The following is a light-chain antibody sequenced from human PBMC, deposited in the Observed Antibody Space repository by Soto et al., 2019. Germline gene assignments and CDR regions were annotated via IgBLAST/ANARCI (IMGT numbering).Light chain of an antibody. CDR1: QSVSYN. CDR2: GAF. J-gene: IGKJ4*01. CDR3: QQYKNWPPLT. Sequence: EIVMTQSPATLSVSPGETATLSCRASQSVSYNLAWYQQKPGQGPRLLIYGAFTRATGIPARFSGSGSGTESTLPTSGRQSKDFALYDCQQYKNWPPLTFGGGTKVEIK. V-gene: IGKV3-15*01.